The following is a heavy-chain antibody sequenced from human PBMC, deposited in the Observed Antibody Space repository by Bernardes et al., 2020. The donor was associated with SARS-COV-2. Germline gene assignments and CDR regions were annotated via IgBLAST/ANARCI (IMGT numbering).Heavy chain of an antibody. CDR1: GFTFSSYA. Sequence: GGSLRLSCAASGFTFSSYAMHWVRQAPGKGLEWVAVISYDGSNKYYADSVKGRFTISRDNSKNTLYLQMNSLRAEDTAVYYCASLRYSSSSEVNWFDPWGQGTLVTVSS. D-gene: IGHD6-6*01. V-gene: IGHV3-30-3*01. CDR2: ISYDGSNK. CDR3: ASLRYSSSSEVNWFDP. J-gene: IGHJ5*02.